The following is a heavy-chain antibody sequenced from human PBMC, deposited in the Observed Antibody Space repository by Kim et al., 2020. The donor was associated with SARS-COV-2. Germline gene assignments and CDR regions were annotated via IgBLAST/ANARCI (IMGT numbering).Heavy chain of an antibody. V-gene: IGHV4-39*01. Sequence: SETLSLTCSVSGGSISSSSYYWGWIRQPPGKRLEWIGSIDYSGSTYYNPSLKSRVTMSVDTSKNQFSLKLSSVTAADTAVYYCATPANSGSYYSFQHWGQGTLVTVSS. CDR3: ATPANSGSYYSFQH. J-gene: IGHJ1*01. D-gene: IGHD1-26*01. CDR2: IDYSGST. CDR1: GGSISSSSYY.